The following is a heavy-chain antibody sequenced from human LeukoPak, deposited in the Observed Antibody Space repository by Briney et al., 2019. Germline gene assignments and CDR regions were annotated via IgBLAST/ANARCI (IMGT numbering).Heavy chain of an antibody. CDR2: IYYSGST. CDR3: ARDRCDYVWGSYRNERVGFDY. D-gene: IGHD3-16*02. V-gene: IGHV4-39*07. CDR1: GGSISSSSYY. Sequence: PSETLSLTCTVSGGSISSSSYYWGWIRQPPGKGLEWIGSIYYSGSTYYNPSLKSRVTISVDTSKNQFSLKLSSVTAADTAVYYCARDRCDYVWGSYRNERVGFDYWGQGTLVTVSS. J-gene: IGHJ4*02.